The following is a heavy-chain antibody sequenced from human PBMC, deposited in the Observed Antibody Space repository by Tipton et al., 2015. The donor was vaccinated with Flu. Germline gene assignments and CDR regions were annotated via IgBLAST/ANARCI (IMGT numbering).Heavy chain of an antibody. CDR3: ARHSSSARGWFDP. D-gene: IGHD1-26*01. V-gene: IGHV4-34*12. J-gene: IGHJ5*02. CDR1: GGSFSGHY. Sequence: TLSLTCAVFGGSFSGHYWVWIRQPPGKGLEWIGEIIHSGYTKYNPSLKSRVTMSIDTSKNQFSLNLNSVTAADTAMYYCARHSSSARGWFDPWGQGTLVTVSS. CDR2: IIHSGYT.